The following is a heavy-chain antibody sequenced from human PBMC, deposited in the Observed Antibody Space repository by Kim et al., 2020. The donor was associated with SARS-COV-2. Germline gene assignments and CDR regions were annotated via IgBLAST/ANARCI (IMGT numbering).Heavy chain of an antibody. CDR1: GFTFGTFA. J-gene: IGHJ6*02. V-gene: IGHV3-23*01. Sequence: GGSLRLSCAASGFTFGTFAMTWVRQAPGKGLEWVSSIGGGGATIVYADSVKGRFTISRDNSKNTLYLQMNSLRGEDTAVYYCAKHYYGSGSQPKRYGKDVWGQGTTVTVSS. CDR2: IGGGGATI. D-gene: IGHD3-10*01. CDR3: AKHYYGSGSQPKRYGKDV.